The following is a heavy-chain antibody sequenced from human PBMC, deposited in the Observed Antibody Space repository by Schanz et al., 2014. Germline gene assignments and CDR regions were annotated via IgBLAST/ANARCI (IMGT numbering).Heavy chain of an antibody. CDR1: GYTFISYG. CDR2: IIPILGIA. Sequence: QVQLVQSGAEVKKPGSSVKVSCKASGYTFISYGINWVRQAPGQGLEWMGRIIPILGIANYAQKFQGRVTMTTDTSTSTSYMELTSLRSDDTAVYYCASTHWFGSGTTIVDYWGQGTLVTVSS. J-gene: IGHJ4*02. V-gene: IGHV1-69*02. D-gene: IGHD3-10*01. CDR3: ASTHWFGSGTTIVDY.